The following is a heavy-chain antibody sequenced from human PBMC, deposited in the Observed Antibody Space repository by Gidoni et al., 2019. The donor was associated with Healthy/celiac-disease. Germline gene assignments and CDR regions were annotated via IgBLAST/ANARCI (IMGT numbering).Heavy chain of an antibody. CDR1: GFTFSRYG. D-gene: IGHD6-19*01. CDR2: ISYDGSNK. V-gene: IGHV3-30*18. J-gene: IGHJ4*02. Sequence: QVQLVESGGGVVQPGRSLRLSCAASGFTFSRYGMPWVRQAPGKGLEWVAVISYDGSNKYYADSVKGRFTISRDNSKNTLYLQMNSLRAEDTAVYYCAKDKVGSGWYEVYFDYWGQGTLVTVSS. CDR3: AKDKVGSGWYEVYFDY.